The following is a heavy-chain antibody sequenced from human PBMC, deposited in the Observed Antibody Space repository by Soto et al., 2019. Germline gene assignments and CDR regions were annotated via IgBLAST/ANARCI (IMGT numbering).Heavy chain of an antibody. CDR3: ARDSGYGSTASVNHYLDY. D-gene: IGHD3-10*01. CDR2: IKWDASEK. V-gene: IGHV3-7*01. J-gene: IGHJ4*01. Sequence: EVQLEESGGGLVQPGGSLRLSCAASGFTFGSYWMSWVRQAPGKGPEWLATIKWDASEKKYVDSVKGRFTTSRDNAKNALYLQMDSLRAEDTAAYYCARDSGYGSTASVNHYLDYWGQGTLVTVSS. CDR1: GFTFGSYW.